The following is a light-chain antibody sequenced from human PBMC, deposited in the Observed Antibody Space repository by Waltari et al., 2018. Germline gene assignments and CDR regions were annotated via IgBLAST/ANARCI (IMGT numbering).Light chain of an antibody. J-gene: IGKJ1*01. Sequence: DIQMTQSPSSLSASVGASVSITCRASQNILTYLNWYQQKPGRAPKLLISAISTLHSGVPPRFSGSGSGSGTVFTLTITSLRPEDFATYYCQQSHSTPWTFGQGTTV. V-gene: IGKV1-39*01. CDR3: QQSHSTPWT. CDR1: QNILTY. CDR2: AIS.